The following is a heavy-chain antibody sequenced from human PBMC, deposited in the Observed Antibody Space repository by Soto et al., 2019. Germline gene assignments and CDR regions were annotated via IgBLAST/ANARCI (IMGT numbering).Heavy chain of an antibody. V-gene: IGHV4-34*01. J-gene: IGHJ1*01. CDR3: ARGLYYYDSSGYYPAEYFQH. CDR2: INHSGST. Sequence: SETLSLTCAVYGGSFSGYYWSWIRQPPGKGLEWIGEINHSGSTNYNPSLKSRVTISVDTSKNQFSLKLSSVTAADTAVYYCARGLYYYDSSGYYPAEYFQHWGQGTLVTVSS. D-gene: IGHD3-22*01. CDR1: GGSFSGYY.